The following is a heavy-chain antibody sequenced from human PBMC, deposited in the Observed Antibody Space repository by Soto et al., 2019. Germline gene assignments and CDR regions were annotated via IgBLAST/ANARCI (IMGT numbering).Heavy chain of an antibody. CDR3: ARSPSPWLLRYWFDP. Sequence: GASVKVSCKASGDTFSSYAISWVRQAPGQGLEWMGGIIPIFGTANYAQKFQGRVTITADESTSTAYMELSSLRSEDTAVYYCARSPSPWLLRYWFDPWGQGTLVTVSS. V-gene: IGHV1-69*13. D-gene: IGHD2-15*01. J-gene: IGHJ5*02. CDR2: IIPIFGTA. CDR1: GDTFSSYA.